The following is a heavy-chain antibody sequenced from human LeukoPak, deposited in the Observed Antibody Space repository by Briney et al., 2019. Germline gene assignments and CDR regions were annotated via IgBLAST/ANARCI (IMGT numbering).Heavy chain of an antibody. J-gene: IGHJ3*02. CDR3: APNTMFRGIHAFDI. CDR2: IYPGDSDT. Sequence: GEALKISWKGSGYSFTSYWIGWGRQMPGKGLEWMGMIYPGDSDTRYSPSFQGQVTISADKSISTAYLQWSSLKAPDSAMYYCAPNTMFRGIHAFDIWGQGTLVTVSS. V-gene: IGHV5-51*01. D-gene: IGHD3-10*01. CDR1: GYSFTSYW.